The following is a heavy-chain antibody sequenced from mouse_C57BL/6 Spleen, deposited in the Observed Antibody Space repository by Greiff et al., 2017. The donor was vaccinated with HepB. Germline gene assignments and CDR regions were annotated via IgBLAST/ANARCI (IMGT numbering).Heavy chain of an antibody. CDR1: GYTFTSYW. D-gene: IGHD2-4*01. J-gene: IGHJ1*03. CDR2: IYPGNSDT. Sequence: VQLQQSGTVLARPGASVKMSCKTSGYTFTSYWMHWVKQRPGQGLEWIGAIYPGNSDTSYNQKFKGKAKLTAVTSASTAYMELSSLTNEDSAVYYCTRSPSTMMVNFDVWGTGTTVTVSS. CDR3: TRSPSTMMVNFDV. V-gene: IGHV1-5*01.